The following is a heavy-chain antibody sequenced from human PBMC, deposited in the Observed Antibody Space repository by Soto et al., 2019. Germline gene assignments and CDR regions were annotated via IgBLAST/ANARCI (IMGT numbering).Heavy chain of an antibody. Sequence: GGSLRFSCAASGFTFSDYYMSWIRQAPGKGLEWVSYISSSGSTIYYADSVKGRFTISRDNAKNSLYLQMNSLRAEDTAVYYCARLGRGCSSTSCPVTYYFDYWGQGTLVTVSS. D-gene: IGHD2-2*01. J-gene: IGHJ4*02. CDR3: ARLGRGCSSTSCPVTYYFDY. CDR2: ISSSGSTI. CDR1: GFTFSDYY. V-gene: IGHV3-11*01.